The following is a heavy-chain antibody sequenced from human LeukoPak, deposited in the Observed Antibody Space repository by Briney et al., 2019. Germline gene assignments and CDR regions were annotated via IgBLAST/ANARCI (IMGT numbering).Heavy chain of an antibody. D-gene: IGHD3-16*01. Sequence: SETLSLTCAVYGGSFSGYDWSWIRQPPGKGLEWIGEINHSGSTNYNPSLKSRVTVSVDTSKNQFSLILSSVTAADTAVYYCVRGSTLRHYQYWGQGTLVTVSS. J-gene: IGHJ4*02. CDR1: GGSFSGYD. CDR2: INHSGST. CDR3: VRGSTLRHYQY. V-gene: IGHV4-34*01.